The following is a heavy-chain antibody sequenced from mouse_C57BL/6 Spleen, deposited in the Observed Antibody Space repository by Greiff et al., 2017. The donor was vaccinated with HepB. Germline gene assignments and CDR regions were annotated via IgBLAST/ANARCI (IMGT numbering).Heavy chain of an antibody. D-gene: IGHD1-1*01. CDR2: ISGGGGNT. V-gene: IGHV5-9*01. Sequence: EVMLVESGGGLVKPGGSLKLSCAASGFTFSSYTMSWVRQTPEKRLEWVATISGGGGNTYYPDSVKGRFTISRDNAKNTLYLQMSSLRSEDTALYYCARHDTTVVAPFDYWGQGTTLTVSS. CDR1: GFTFSSYT. J-gene: IGHJ2*01. CDR3: ARHDTTVVAPFDY.